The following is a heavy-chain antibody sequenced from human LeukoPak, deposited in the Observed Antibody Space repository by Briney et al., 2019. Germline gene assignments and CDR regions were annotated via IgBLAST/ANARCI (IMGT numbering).Heavy chain of an antibody. D-gene: IGHD4-17*01. J-gene: IGHJ4*02. CDR1: GGSISPYY. CDR3: ARDLYGDYGAFDY. Sequence: KPSETLSLTCTVSGGSISPYYWSWIRQPAGKGLEWIGRIYASGGTSYNPSLKSGVTMSVDTSKNQFSLKLSSVTAADTAVYYCARDLYGDYGAFDYWGQGTLVTVSS. CDR2: IYASGGT. V-gene: IGHV4-4*07.